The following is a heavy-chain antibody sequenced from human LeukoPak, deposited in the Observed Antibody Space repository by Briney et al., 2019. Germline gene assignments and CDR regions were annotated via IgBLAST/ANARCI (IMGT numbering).Heavy chain of an antibody. CDR1: GGSISSSSDY. V-gene: IGHV4-39*07. CDR3: ARRLWFGELNWFDP. J-gene: IGHJ5*02. CDR2: IYYSGST. D-gene: IGHD3-10*01. Sequence: SETLSLTCTVSGGSISSSSDYWGWIRQPPGKGLEWIGTIYYSGSTDYSASLKSRVTISVDMSKNQFSLKLNSVTAADTAVYYCARRLWFGELNWFDPWGQGTLVTVSS.